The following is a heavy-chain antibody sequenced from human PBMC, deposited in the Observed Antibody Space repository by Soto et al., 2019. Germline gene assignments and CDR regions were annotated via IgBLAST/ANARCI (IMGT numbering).Heavy chain of an antibody. D-gene: IGHD6-13*01. CDR1: GFTFSSYG. CDR2: IWYDGSNK. J-gene: IGHJ6*02. Sequence: QVQLVESGGGVVQPGRSLRLSCAASGFTFSSYGMHWVRQAPGKGLEWVAVIWYDGSNKYYADSVKGRFTISRDNSKNTLYLQMNSLRAEDTAVYYCARDFNSSSWKRGYYYGMDVWGQGTTVTVSS. V-gene: IGHV3-33*01. CDR3: ARDFNSSSWKRGYYYGMDV.